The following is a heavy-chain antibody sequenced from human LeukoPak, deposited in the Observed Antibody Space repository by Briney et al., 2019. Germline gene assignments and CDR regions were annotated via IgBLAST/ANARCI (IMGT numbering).Heavy chain of an antibody. CDR1: GGTFSSYA. CDR3: ARLTYYYDSSGYYYFDY. V-gene: IGHV1-69*13. D-gene: IGHD3-22*01. Sequence: GASVKVSCKASGGTFSSYAISWVRQAPGQGLEWMGGIIPIFGTANYAQKFQGRVTITADESTSTAYMELSSLRSEDTAVYYCARLTYYYDSSGYYYFDYWGQGTLVTVSS. CDR2: IIPIFGTA. J-gene: IGHJ4*02.